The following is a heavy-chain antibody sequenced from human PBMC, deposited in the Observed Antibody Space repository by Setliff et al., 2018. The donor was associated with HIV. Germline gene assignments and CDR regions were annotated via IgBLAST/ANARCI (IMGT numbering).Heavy chain of an antibody. Sequence: SVKVSCKTSGYDFRRYGIAWVRQAPGQGLEWMGRIIPILGIANYAQKFQGRVTITADKSTSTAYMELSSLRSEDTAVYYCASTSSTKTLPDAFDIWGQGTMVTVSS. J-gene: IGHJ3*02. D-gene: IGHD2-2*01. CDR1: GYDFRRYG. CDR3: ASTSSTKTLPDAFDI. CDR2: IIPILGIA. V-gene: IGHV1-69*04.